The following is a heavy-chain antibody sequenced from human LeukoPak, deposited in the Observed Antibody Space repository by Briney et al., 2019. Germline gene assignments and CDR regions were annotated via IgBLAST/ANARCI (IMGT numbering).Heavy chain of an antibody. D-gene: IGHD3-10*01. CDR1: GGSISSSSYY. V-gene: IGHV4-39*01. J-gene: IGHJ5*02. CDR2: IHYSGST. Sequence: SETLSLICTVSGGSISSSSYYWGWVRQPPGKGLEWIGSIHYSGSTYYNPSLKSRVTISVDTSKNKFSLKLSSVTAADTAVYYCARHYYGSGSYFSFDPWGQGTLVTVSS. CDR3: ARHYYGSGSYFSFDP.